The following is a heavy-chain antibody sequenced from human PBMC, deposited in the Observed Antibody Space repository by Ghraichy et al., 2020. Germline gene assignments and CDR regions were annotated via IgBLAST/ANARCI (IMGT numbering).Heavy chain of an antibody. J-gene: IGHJ4*02. Sequence: GESLNISCKGSGYSFTSYWIGWVRQMPGKSLEWMGSIYPGDSDTRYSPSFQGQVTISADKSISTAYLQWSSLKASDTAMYYCARQSYYYDSSIRGDFDYWGQGTLVTVSS. CDR3: ARQSYYYDSSIRGDFDY. CDR2: IYPGDSDT. CDR1: GYSFTSYW. V-gene: IGHV5-51*01. D-gene: IGHD3-22*01.